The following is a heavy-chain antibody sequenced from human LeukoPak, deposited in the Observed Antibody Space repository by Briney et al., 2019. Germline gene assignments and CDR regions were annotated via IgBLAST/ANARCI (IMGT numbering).Heavy chain of an antibody. V-gene: IGHV3-23*01. CDR2: ISGSGGST. Sequence: PGASLRLSCAASGFTFSSYAMSWVRQAPGKGLEWVSAISGSGGSTYYADSVKGRFTISRDNSKNTLYLQMNSLRAEDTAVYYCAKDGQWMVRGVIEVLFDYWGQGTLVTVSS. CDR1: GFTFSSYA. CDR3: AKDGQWMVRGVIEVLFDY. D-gene: IGHD3-10*01. J-gene: IGHJ4*02.